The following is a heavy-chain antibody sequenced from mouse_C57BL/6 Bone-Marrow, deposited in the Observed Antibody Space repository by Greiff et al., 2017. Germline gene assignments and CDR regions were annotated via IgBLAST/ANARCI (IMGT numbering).Heavy chain of an antibody. V-gene: IGHV1-15*01. CDR3: TRGYYYYGSPWFAY. Sequence: QLQESGAELVRPGASVTLSCKASGYTFTDYEMHWVKQTPVHGLEWIGAIDPETGGTAYNQKFKGTAILTADKSSSTAYMELRSLTSEDSAVYYCTRGYYYYGSPWFAYWGQGTLVTVSA. D-gene: IGHD1-1*01. J-gene: IGHJ3*01. CDR2: IDPETGGT. CDR1: GYTFTDYE.